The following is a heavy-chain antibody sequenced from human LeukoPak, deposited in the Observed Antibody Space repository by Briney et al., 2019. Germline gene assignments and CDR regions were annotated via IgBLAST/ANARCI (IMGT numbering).Heavy chain of an antibody. CDR3: ARGHYYDSSGYHY. CDR2: IYYGGST. V-gene: IGHV4-31*03. CDR1: GGSISSGGYY. J-gene: IGHJ4*02. Sequence: SQTLSLTCTVSGGSISSGGYYWSWIRQHPGKGLEWIGYIYYGGSTYYNPSLKSRVTISVDTSKNQFSLKLSSVTAADTAVYYCARGHYYDSSGYHYWGQGTLVTVSS. D-gene: IGHD3-22*01.